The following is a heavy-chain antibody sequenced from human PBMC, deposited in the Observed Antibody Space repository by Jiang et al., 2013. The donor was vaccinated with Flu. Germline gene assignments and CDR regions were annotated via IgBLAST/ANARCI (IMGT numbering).Heavy chain of an antibody. V-gene: IGHV3-7*03. J-gene: IGHJ4*02. CDR1: GFTFSRYW. CDR3: ARNGLGAYSYGGHS. CDR2: IKQDGSEK. Sequence: GLVQPGGSLRLSCAASGFTFSRYWMSWVRQAPGKGLEWVANIKQDGSEKYYVDSVKGRFTISRDNAKNSLYLQMNSLRAEDTAVYYCARNGLGAYSYGGHSWGQGTLVTVSS. D-gene: IGHD5-12*01.